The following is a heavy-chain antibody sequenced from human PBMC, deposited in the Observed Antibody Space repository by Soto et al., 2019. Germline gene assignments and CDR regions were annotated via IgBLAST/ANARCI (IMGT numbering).Heavy chain of an antibody. CDR3: VTRFFGGVTSQT. Sequence: EVQLVESGGRVVQPGESLRLSCAASGFIVNNNFMSWVRQAPGKGLEWVSAINGDGSSHYADSVKGRFAISRDSSSNTLFLQMSGLRIEDTAVYYCVTRFFGGVTSQTWGQGALVTVSS. V-gene: IGHV3-66*01. D-gene: IGHD3-16*01. CDR2: INGDGSS. J-gene: IGHJ5*02. CDR1: GFIVNNNF.